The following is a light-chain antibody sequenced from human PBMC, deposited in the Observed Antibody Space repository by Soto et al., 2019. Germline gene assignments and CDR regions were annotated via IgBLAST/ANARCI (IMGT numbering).Light chain of an antibody. Sequence: EIVMTQSPATLSVSPGERATLSCRASQSVSSNLAWYQQKPGQAPRLLLYVTSTRATGIPAMFSGSRSGTEFTLTISSLQSEDFAVYYCQHYNNCPRTFGQGNKVEIK. J-gene: IGKJ1*01. CDR1: QSVSSN. CDR2: VTS. V-gene: IGKV3-15*01. CDR3: QHYNNCPRT.